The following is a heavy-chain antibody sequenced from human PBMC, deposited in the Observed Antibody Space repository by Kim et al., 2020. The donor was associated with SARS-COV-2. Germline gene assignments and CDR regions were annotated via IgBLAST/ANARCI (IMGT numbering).Heavy chain of an antibody. CDR3: AKDRTSGGSCPRFDP. Sequence: GGSLRLSCAASGFTFSNYAMSWVRQAPGKGLEWVSSISGNSGSTYYADSVKGRFTISRDNSKNTLYLQMNSLRAEDTAIYYCAKDRTSGGSCPRFDPWGQGTLVTVSS. CDR1: GFTFSNYA. D-gene: IGHD2-15*01. CDR2: ISGNSGST. J-gene: IGHJ5*02. V-gene: IGHV3-23*01.